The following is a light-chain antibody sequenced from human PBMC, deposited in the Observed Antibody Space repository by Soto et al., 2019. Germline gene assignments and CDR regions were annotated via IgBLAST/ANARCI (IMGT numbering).Light chain of an antibody. J-gene: IGKJ1*01. CDR3: QKYNNAPWT. Sequence: DIQMTQSPSSLSASVGDRVTITCRASQDITNYLAWYQHKPGKVPKLLIYAASTLQSGVPSRFSSSGSGTDFTLTISSLQPEDIATYYCQKYNNAPWTFGQGTKLEIK. V-gene: IGKV1-27*01. CDR2: AAS. CDR1: QDITNY.